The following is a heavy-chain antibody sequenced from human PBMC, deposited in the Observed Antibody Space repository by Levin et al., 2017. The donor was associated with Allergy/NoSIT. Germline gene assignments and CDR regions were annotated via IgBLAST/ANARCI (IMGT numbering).Heavy chain of an antibody. Sequence: SETLSLTCSVSGGSLSSGTYYWSWIRQPPGKGLEWIAYIDYHGGTKYNPSLKGRVTTSADTSKNEFSLKLTSVTAAYTAVYYCARNRIIVSGGKDYYYGMDVWGQGTTVTVSS. V-gene: IGHV4-61*01. CDR1: GGSLSSGTYY. D-gene: IGHD5/OR15-5a*01. CDR2: IDYHGGT. CDR3: ARNRIIVSGGKDYYYGMDV. J-gene: IGHJ6*02.